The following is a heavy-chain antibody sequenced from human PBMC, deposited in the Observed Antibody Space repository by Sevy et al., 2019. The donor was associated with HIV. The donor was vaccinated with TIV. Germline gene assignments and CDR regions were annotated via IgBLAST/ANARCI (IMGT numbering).Heavy chain of an antibody. CDR2: IYHSGST. CDR1: GYSISSGYY. CDR3: ARHSGAIDY. Sequence: SETLSLTCAVSGYSISSGYYWDWIRQPPGKGLEWIGSIYHSGSTYYNPSLKSRVTISVDTSKNQFSLKLSSVTAADTAVYYCARHSGAIDYWGQGTLVTVSS. J-gene: IGHJ4*02. V-gene: IGHV4-38-2*01.